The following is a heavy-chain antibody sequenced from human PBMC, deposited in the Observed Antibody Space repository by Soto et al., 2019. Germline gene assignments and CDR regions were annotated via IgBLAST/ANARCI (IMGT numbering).Heavy chain of an antibody. CDR1: GFTFSSYA. V-gene: IGHV3-23*01. CDR2: VSVSGGST. Sequence: EVQLLESGGGLVQPGGSLGLSSAASGFTFSSYAMNWFRQAPGQGLEGVPTVSVSGGSTYYADPVQGRLTISRDNSKNTLLLHMNSLGAEDTAIYYCARTIVGGVVHAFDFWGQGTLVTVSS. D-gene: IGHD1-26*01. J-gene: IGHJ4*02. CDR3: ARTIVGGVVHAFDF.